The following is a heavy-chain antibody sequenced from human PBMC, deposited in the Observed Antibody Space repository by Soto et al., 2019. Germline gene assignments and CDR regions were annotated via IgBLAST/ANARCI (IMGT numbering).Heavy chain of an antibody. CDR3: ARNERDFVSGHQILFD. Sequence: SETLSLTCTGPGVSIISYYWSWILQPPGKGLEWIGYIYYSGSTNYNPSLKSRVTISVDTSKNQFSLKLSSVTAADTAVYYCARNERDFVSGHQILFD. J-gene: IGHJ5*02. D-gene: IGHD3-3*01. CDR1: GVSIISYY. CDR2: IYYSGST. V-gene: IGHV4-59*01.